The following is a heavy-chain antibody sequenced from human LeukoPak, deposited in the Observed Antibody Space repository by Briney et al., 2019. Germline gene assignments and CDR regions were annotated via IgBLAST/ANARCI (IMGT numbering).Heavy chain of an antibody. J-gene: IGHJ4*02. CDR2: IKSDGSS. CDR1: GFTFSSYW. Sequence: PGGSLRLSCAASGFTFSSYWMHWVRQAPGKGLVWVSRIKSDGSSIYADSVKGRFTISRDNPKNTLYLQMNSLRAEDTAVYYCAKVFGGRGPSDYWGQGTLVTVSS. CDR3: AKVFGGRGPSDY. D-gene: IGHD1-26*01. V-gene: IGHV3-74*01.